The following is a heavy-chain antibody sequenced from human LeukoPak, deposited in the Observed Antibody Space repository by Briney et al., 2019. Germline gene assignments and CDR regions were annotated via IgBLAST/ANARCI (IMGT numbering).Heavy chain of an antibody. Sequence: AASVKVSCKASGYTFTSYGISWVRQAPGQGLEWMGWISAYNGNTNYAQKLQGRVTMTTDTSTSTAYMELRSLRSDDTAVYYCARDIVVVPAADAYYYGMDVWRQGTTVTVS. CDR1: GYTFTSYG. J-gene: IGHJ6*02. V-gene: IGHV1-18*01. CDR2: ISAYNGNT. D-gene: IGHD2-2*01. CDR3: ARDIVVVPAADAYYYGMDV.